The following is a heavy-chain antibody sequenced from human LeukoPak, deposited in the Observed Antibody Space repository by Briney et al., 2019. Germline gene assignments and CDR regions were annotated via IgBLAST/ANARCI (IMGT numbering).Heavy chain of an antibody. CDR3: ARGSTVDYDFWSGYYTQYYFDY. D-gene: IGHD3-3*01. V-gene: IGHV4-34*01. CDR2: INHSGST. J-gene: IGHJ4*02. CDR1: GGFFSGYY. Sequence: PSETLSLTCAVYGGFFSGYYWSWIRQPPGKGLEWIGEINHSGSTNYNPSLKSRVTISVDTSKNQFSLKLSSVTAADTAVYYCARGSTVDYDFWSGYYTQYYFDYWGQGTLVTVSS.